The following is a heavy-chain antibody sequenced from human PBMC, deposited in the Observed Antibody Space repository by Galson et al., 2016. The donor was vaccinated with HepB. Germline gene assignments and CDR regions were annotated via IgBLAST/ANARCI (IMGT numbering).Heavy chain of an antibody. J-gene: IGHJ6*03. Sequence: SLRLSCAASGFTFSSYSMNWVRQAPGEGLEWVSYISCSSSNIYYADSVKGRFTISRDNAESSLYLQMNSLRDEDTAIYYCVRQTTYYYYMDVWGKGTTVIVSS. CDR1: GFTFSSYS. D-gene: IGHD1-14*01. CDR3: VRQTTYYYYMDV. CDR2: ISCSSSNI. V-gene: IGHV3-48*02.